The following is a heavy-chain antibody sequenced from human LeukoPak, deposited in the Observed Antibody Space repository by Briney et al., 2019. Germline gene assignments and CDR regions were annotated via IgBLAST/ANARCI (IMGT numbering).Heavy chain of an antibody. CDR2: IHSSEGT. J-gene: IGHJ6*04. Sequence: PSETLSLTCTVSGGSLIGYYWGWIRQPPGKGLECIGYIHSSEGTAHNASLKSRLTILLDTSKNQFSLTLSSVTAADTAVYYCARHVYGEGVVVWGKGTTVTVSS. D-gene: IGHD4-17*01. V-gene: IGHV4-59*08. CDR3: ARHVYGEGVVV. CDR1: GGSLIGYY.